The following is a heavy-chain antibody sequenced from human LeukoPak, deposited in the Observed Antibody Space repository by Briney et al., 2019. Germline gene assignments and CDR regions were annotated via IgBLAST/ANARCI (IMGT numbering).Heavy chain of an antibody. J-gene: IGHJ5*02. CDR3: ARDVVAATQLDWFDP. CDR1: GYTFAGYY. V-gene: IGHV1-2*02. Sequence: ASVKVSCKASGYTFAGYYIHWVRQAPGHGLEWMGWINPNSGGTNYAQKFQGRVTMTRDTSIRTAYMELSRLTSDDTAVYYCARDVVAATQLDWFDPWGQGTLVTVSS. CDR2: INPNSGGT. D-gene: IGHD2-15*01.